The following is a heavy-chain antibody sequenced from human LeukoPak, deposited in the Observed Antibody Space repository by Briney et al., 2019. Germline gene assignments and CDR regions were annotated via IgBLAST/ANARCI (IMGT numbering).Heavy chain of an antibody. CDR3: AKNMILFAGNLYYYGVDV. CDR1: GVSFPNYA. CDR2: SSRSGGGT. Sequence: PGGSLRLSCTASGVSFPNYAMTWVRQAPGRGLEWVSSSSRSGGGTHYADFVRGRFTIFRDNSKKTLFLQMDSLRAEDTAVYYCAKNMILFAGNLYYYGVDVWGQGTTVTVSS. D-gene: IGHD3-16*01. J-gene: IGHJ6*02. V-gene: IGHV3-23*01.